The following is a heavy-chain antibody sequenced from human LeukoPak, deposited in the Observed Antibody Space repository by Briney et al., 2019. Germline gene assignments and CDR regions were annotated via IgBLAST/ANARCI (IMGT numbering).Heavy chain of an antibody. V-gene: IGHV4-34*01. CDR3: ARDTLGATFPGAFDI. CDR2: VNESGGT. J-gene: IGHJ3*02. CDR1: VWSFSGYH. Sequence: PSETLSLTCAVYVWSFSGYHWNWIRQPPGKGPEWIGEVNESGGTNINPSLRSRVILSVDTSMNQFSLKLSSVTAADTAVYYCARDTLGATFPGAFDIWGQGTMVTVSS. D-gene: IGHD1-26*01.